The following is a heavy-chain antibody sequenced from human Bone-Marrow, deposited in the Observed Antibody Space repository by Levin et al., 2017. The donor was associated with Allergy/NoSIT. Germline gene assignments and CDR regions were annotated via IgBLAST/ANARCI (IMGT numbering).Heavy chain of an antibody. CDR1: GASIESGDHY. CDR2: IYYGAT. D-gene: IGHD3-22*01. CDR3: ASPNYYDSSAYVY. V-gene: IGHV4-30-4*01. J-gene: IGHJ4*02. Sequence: SETLSLTCTVSGASIESGDHYWSWIRQSPGTGLEWIGYIYYGATYYTPSLKSRVTISIDTSKNQFSLKLNSVTAADTAMYFCASPNYYDSSAYVYWGPGTLVTVSS.